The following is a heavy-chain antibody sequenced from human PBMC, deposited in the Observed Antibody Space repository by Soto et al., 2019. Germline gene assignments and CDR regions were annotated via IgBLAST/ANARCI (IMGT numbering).Heavy chain of an antibody. CDR2: ISSSGSTL. J-gene: IGHJ6*02. V-gene: IGHV3-11*01. Sequence: QVQLVESGGGLVKPGGSLRLSCAASGFTFSDYYMSWIRQAPGKGLGWVSYISSSGSTLYYADSVKGRFTISRDNAKNSLYLQMNSLRAEDTAVYYCATSGYSYGYPNYYYGMDVWGQGTTVTVSS. CDR3: ATSGYSYGYPNYYYGMDV. D-gene: IGHD5-18*01. CDR1: GFTFSDYY.